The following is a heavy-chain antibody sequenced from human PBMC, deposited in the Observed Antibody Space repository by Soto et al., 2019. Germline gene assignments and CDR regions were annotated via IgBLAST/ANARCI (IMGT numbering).Heavy chain of an antibody. CDR3: ARDPVITIFGVVPTSAYGMDV. Sequence: SETLSLTCTVSGGSISSGDYYWSWIRQPPGKGLEWIGYIYYSGGTYYNPSLKSRVTISVDTSKNQFSLKLSSVTAADTAVYYCARDPVITIFGVVPTSAYGMDVWGQGTTVTVSS. CDR1: GGSISSGDYY. V-gene: IGHV4-30-4*01. D-gene: IGHD3-3*01. CDR2: IYYSGGT. J-gene: IGHJ6*02.